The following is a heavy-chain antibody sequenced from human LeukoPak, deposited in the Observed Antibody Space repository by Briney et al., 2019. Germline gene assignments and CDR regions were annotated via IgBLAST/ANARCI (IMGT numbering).Heavy chain of an antibody. J-gene: IGHJ3*02. Sequence: PGGSLRLSCAASGFTVGSNYMSWVRQAPGKGLEWVSVIYSGGSTYYADSVKGRFTISRDNSKNTLYLQMNSLRAEDTAVYYCARDSIAAAGTGAFDIWGQGTMVTVSS. V-gene: IGHV3-53*01. D-gene: IGHD6-13*01. CDR2: IYSGGST. CDR1: GFTVGSNY. CDR3: ARDSIAAAGTGAFDI.